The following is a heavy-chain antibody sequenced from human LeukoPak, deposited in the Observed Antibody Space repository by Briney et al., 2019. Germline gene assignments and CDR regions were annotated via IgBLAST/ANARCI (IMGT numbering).Heavy chain of an antibody. CDR1: GGSISSGGYY. CDR2: IYYSGST. CDR3: ARGKYYGSGSYYSWFDP. D-gene: IGHD3-10*01. J-gene: IGHJ5*02. V-gene: IGHV4-31*03. Sequence: PSETLSLTCTVSGGSISSGGYYWSWIRQHPGKGLEWIGYIYYSGSTYYNPSPKSRVTISVDTSKNQFSLKLSSVTAADTAVYYCARGKYYGSGSYYSWFDPWGQGTLVTVSS.